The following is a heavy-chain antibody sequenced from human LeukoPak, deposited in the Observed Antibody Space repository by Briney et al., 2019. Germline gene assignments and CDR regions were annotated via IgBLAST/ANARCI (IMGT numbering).Heavy chain of an antibody. CDR2: IYTSGST. V-gene: IGHV4-4*07. Sequence: SETLSLTCSVSSGSISSYYWSWIRQPAGKGLEWIGRIYTSGSTNYNPSLKSRVTMSVDTSKNQSSLKLSSVTAADTAVYYCARLDSSGWSFLDLWYFDLWGRGTLVTVSS. CDR1: SGSISSYY. CDR3: ARLDSSGWSFLDLWYFDL. J-gene: IGHJ2*01. D-gene: IGHD6-19*01.